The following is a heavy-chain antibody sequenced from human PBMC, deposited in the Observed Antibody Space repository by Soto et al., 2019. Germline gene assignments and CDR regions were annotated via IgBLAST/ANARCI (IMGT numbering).Heavy chain of an antibody. CDR1: GYTFTSYD. CDR3: ARGCYGTGSVDAFDI. V-gene: IGHV1-8*01. Sequence: QVPLVQSGAEVKKPGAAVKFSCKASGYTFTSYDINWVRQASGQGLEWMGWMNPNSGNTGYAQKFQGRVTMTRNTSISTAYMELSSLRSEDTAVYYCARGCYGTGSVDAFDIWGQGTMVTVSS. CDR2: MNPNSGNT. D-gene: IGHD3-10*01. J-gene: IGHJ3*02.